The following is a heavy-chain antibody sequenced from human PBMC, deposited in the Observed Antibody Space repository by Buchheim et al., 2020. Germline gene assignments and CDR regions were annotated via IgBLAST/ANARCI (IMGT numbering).Heavy chain of an antibody. D-gene: IGHD6-6*01. CDR3: ARGLRSYGS. CDR2: ISYDGSNK. J-gene: IGHJ4*02. V-gene: IGHV3-30*04. Sequence: QVQLVESGGGVVQPGRSLRLSCAASGFTFSSYAMHWVRQAPGKGLEWVAVISYDGSNKYYADSVKGRFTISRDNSKNTLYLQKNSLGAEDTAGDYCARGLRSYGSWGQGTL. CDR1: GFTFSSYA.